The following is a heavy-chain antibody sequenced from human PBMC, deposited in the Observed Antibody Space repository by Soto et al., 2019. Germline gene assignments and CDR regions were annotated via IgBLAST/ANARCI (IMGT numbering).Heavy chain of an antibody. CDR1: GFTFSFCA. CDR2: IRGNNGDT. Sequence: GGSLRLSCAASGFTFSFCAMSWVRQAPGKGLEWVSSIRGNNGDTYYADSVKGRFTISRDNAKNTLYLQMNSLRAEDTAVYYCARDPTYFYDSSGYYDYWGQGTLVTVSS. CDR3: ARDPTYFYDSSGYYDY. D-gene: IGHD3-22*01. J-gene: IGHJ4*02. V-gene: IGHV3-23*01.